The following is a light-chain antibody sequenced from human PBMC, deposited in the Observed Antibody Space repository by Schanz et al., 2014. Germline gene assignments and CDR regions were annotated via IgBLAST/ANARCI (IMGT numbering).Light chain of an antibody. CDR2: DVI. CDR1: SSDVGGYTY. CDR3: SSYTSSSTLYV. V-gene: IGLV2-11*01. J-gene: IGLJ1*01. Sequence: QSALTQPRSVSGSPGQSVTISCTGTSSDVGGYTYVSWYQHHPGKAPKLIIYDVIKRPSGVPDRFSGSKSGNAASLVISGLQGEDEADYYCSSYTSSSTLYVFGTGTKLTVL.